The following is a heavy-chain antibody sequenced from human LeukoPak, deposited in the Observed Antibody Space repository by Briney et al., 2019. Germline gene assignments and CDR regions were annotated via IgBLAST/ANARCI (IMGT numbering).Heavy chain of an antibody. V-gene: IGHV1-2*02. CDR2: INPNSGGT. J-gene: IGHJ3*02. CDR1: GYTFTGYY. D-gene: IGHD2-15*01. CDR3: ARDGYCSGGSCYDWSFAFDI. Sequence: VASVKVSFKASGYTFTGYYMHWVRQAPGQGLEWMGWINPNSGGTNYAQKFQGRVTMTRDTSISTAYMELSRLRSGDTAVYYCARDGYCSGGSCYDWSFAFDIWGQGTMVTVSS.